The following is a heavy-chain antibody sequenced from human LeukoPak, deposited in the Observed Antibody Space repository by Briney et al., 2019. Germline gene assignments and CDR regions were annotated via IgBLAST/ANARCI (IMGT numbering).Heavy chain of an antibody. CDR1: GFTLSSYS. D-gene: IGHD2-2*01. CDR3: ARRLCPDFDY. Sequence: GGSLRLSCAASGFTLSSYSMNWVRPAPGKGLEWVSSISSSSSYIYYADSVKGRFTISRDNAKNSLYLQMNSLRAEDTAVYYCARRLCPDFDYWGQGTLVTVSS. V-gene: IGHV3-21*01. CDR2: ISSSSSYI. J-gene: IGHJ4*02.